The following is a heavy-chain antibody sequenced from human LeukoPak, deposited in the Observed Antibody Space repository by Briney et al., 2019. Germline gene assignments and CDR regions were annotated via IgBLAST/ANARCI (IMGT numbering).Heavy chain of an antibody. CDR3: ARTPRGYCTNGVCNEFRAFDY. CDR2: IYYSGST. V-gene: IGHV4-59*01. Sequence: SETLSLTCTVSGGSISSYYWSWIRQPPGKGLEWIGYIYYSGSTNYNPSLKSRVTISVDTSKNQFSLKLSSVTAADTAVYYCARTPRGYCTNGVCNEFRAFDYWGQGTLVTVSS. CDR1: GGSISSYY. J-gene: IGHJ4*02. D-gene: IGHD2-8*01.